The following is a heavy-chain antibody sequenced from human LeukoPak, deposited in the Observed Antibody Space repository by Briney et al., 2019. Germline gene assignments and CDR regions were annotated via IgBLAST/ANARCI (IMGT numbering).Heavy chain of an antibody. CDR1: GFTFSSYW. CDR2: IASDGSST. Sequence: GGSLRLSCAASGFTFSSYWMNWVRQAPGKGLVWVSRIASDGSSTTYADSVKGRFSISRDNAKNTLYLQMNSLRVEDTAVYYCARPTYGDYGMDVWGQGTTVTVSS. D-gene: IGHD4-17*01. V-gene: IGHV3-74*01. CDR3: ARPTYGDYGMDV. J-gene: IGHJ6*02.